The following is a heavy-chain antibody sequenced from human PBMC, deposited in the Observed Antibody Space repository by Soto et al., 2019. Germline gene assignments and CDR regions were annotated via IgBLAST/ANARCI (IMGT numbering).Heavy chain of an antibody. CDR3: HLDSSGYYQIYYFDY. J-gene: IGHJ4*02. V-gene: IGHV3-23*01. D-gene: IGHD3-22*01. Sequence: GGSLRLSCAASGFTFSSYAMSWVRQAPGKGLEWVSAISGSGGSTYYADSVKGRFTISRDNSKTTLYLQMNSLRAEDTAVYYCHLDSSGYYQIYYFDYWGQGTLVTVSS. CDR2: ISGSGGST. CDR1: GFTFSSYA.